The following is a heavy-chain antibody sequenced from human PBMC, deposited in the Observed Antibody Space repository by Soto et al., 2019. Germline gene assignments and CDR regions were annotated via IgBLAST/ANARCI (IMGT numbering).Heavy chain of an antibody. J-gene: IGHJ6*03. CDR3: ARGPYGSGIRSPYYNYYMDV. Sequence: PSETLSLTCAVYGTSFSGYYWSWIRQPPGKGLEWIGEISHSGSTNYNPSLKSRVIISLDTSKAQFSLKLSSVSAADTAVYYCARGPYGSGIRSPYYNYYMDVWGKGTTVS. D-gene: IGHD3-10*01. CDR1: GTSFSGYY. V-gene: IGHV4-34*01. CDR2: ISHSGST.